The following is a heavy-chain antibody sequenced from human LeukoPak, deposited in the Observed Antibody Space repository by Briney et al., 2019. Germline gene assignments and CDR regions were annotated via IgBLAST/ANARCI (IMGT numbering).Heavy chain of an antibody. CDR1: GGSFSGYC. D-gene: IGHD2-2*02. CDR2: INHSGST. V-gene: IGHV4-34*01. Sequence: KPSETLSLTCAVYGGSFSGYCWSWIRQPPGKGLEWIGEINHSGSTNYNPSLKSRVTISVDTSKNQFSLKLSSVTAADTAVYYCARGGWRYCSSTSCYNRADNWFDPWGQGTLVTVSS. J-gene: IGHJ5*02. CDR3: ARGGWRYCSSTSCYNRADNWFDP.